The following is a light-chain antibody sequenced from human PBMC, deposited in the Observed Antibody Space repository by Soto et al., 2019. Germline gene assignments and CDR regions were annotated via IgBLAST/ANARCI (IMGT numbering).Light chain of an antibody. J-gene: IGLJ3*02. CDR3: ASWDDRRSAFM. CDR1: SSNIGGTNY. CDR2: SNN. V-gene: IGLV1-47*02. Sequence: QSVLTQPPSASGTPGQKVFISCSGSSSNIGGTNYAYWYQQRPGAAPKLLMHSNNLRPSGVPERLSGSKFGSAASLAISGLRYEDEAVDYCASWDDRRSAFMFGGGTKLTVL.